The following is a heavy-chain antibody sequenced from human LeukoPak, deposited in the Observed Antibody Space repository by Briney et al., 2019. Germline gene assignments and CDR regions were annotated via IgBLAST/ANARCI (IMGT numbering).Heavy chain of an antibody. Sequence: GRSLRLSCAASEFTFTNFWMSWVRQAPGKWLEWVAYTNRDGSEKYYVRSVKGRVIISRDNAMNFLYLQLNSLRVDDTAVYYCARDSASCRGCAFDIWGQGTVVTVSS. V-gene: IGHV3-7*01. CDR3: ARDSASCRGCAFDI. D-gene: IGHD2-2*01. CDR2: TNRDGSEK. J-gene: IGHJ3*02. CDR1: EFTFTNFW.